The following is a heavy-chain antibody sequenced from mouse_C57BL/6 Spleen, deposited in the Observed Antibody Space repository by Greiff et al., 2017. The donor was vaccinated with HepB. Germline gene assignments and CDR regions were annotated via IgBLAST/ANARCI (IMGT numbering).Heavy chain of an antibody. V-gene: IGHV1-80*01. J-gene: IGHJ4*01. CDR2: IYPGDGDT. Sequence: VQLKESGAELVKPGASVKISCKASGYAFSSYWMNWVKQRPGKGLEWIGQIYPGDGDTNYNGKFKGKATLTADKSSSTAYMQLSSLTSEDSAVYFCAKEEGYYYGSSYAMDYWGQGTSVTVSS. D-gene: IGHD1-1*01. CDR1: GYAFSSYW. CDR3: AKEEGYYYGSSYAMDY.